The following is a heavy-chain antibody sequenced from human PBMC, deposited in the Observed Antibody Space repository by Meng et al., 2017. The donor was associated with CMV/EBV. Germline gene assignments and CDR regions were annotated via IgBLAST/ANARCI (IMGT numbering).Heavy chain of an antibody. Sequence: GPLRLSCAVYGGSFSGYYWSWIRQPPGKGLDWIGEINHSGSTNSNPSLKSRVTISVDTSKNQFSLKLSSVTAADTAVYYCARGGGSTDYYRSNYYYYGMDVWGQGTTVTVSS. CDR2: INHSGST. CDR3: ARGGGSTDYYRSNYYYYGMDV. J-gene: IGHJ6*02. CDR1: GGSFSGYY. V-gene: IGHV4-34*01. D-gene: IGHD3-22*01.